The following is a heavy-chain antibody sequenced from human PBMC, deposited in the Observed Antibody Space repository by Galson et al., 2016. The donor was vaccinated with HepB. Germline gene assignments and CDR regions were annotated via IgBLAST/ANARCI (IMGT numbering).Heavy chain of an antibody. Sequence: SLRLSSAASGFTFSSNWMSWVRQAPGKGLEWVANIKKAGSEKYYVDSVKGRFTISRDDAKNSLYLEMNSLRDEDTAVYYCARDDYFRLGYWGQGTLVTVSS. CDR1: GFTFSSNW. CDR3: ARDDYFRLGY. J-gene: IGHJ4*02. D-gene: IGHD3-16*01. V-gene: IGHV3-7*01. CDR2: IKKAGSEK.